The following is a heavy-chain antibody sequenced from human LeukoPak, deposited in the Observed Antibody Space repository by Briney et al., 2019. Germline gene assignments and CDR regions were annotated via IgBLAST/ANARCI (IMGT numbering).Heavy chain of an antibody. CDR1: GGSITDYY. D-gene: IGHD3-3*01. CDR2: INHSGST. V-gene: IGHV4-34*01. J-gene: IGHJ4*02. Sequence: SETLSLTCALSGGSITDYYYNWVRQPPGKGLGWIGEINHSGSTTYNPSLKSRVIIAVDTSKNQFSLKLTSVTAADTAVYYCARGSSVRFLEWLNRFDYWGQGTLVTVSS. CDR3: ARGSSVRFLEWLNRFDY.